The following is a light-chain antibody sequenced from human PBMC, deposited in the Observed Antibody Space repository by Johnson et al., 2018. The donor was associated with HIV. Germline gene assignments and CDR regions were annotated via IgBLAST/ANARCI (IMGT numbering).Light chain of an antibody. V-gene: IGLV1-51*01. CDR3: GTWDRILSVSYV. CDR1: SSNIGNNY. J-gene: IGLJ1*01. Sequence: QSVLTQPPSVSAAPGQKVTISCSGSSSNIGNNYVSWYQQLPGTAPKLLIYDNNKRPSGIPDRFSGSKSGTSATMGITGIPTGDEADYYCGTWDRILSVSYVFVTGTKVTVL. CDR2: DNN.